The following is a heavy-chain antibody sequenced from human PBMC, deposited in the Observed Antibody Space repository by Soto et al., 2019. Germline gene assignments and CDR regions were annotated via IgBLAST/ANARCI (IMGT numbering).Heavy chain of an antibody. J-gene: IGHJ4*02. D-gene: IGHD5-12*01. Sequence: PGGSLRLSCAASGFTFSSYAMSWVRQAPGKGLEWVSSISDSGDNTDFADSVRGRFIVSRDNSKATVYLQMNSLRADDTAVYYCVKGSLSAVASLDYWGQGTLVTVSS. CDR3: VKGSLSAVASLDY. V-gene: IGHV3-23*01. CDR1: GFTFSSYA. CDR2: ISDSGDNT.